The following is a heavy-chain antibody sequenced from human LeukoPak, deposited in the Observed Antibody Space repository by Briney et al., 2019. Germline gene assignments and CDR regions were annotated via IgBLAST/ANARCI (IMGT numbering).Heavy chain of an antibody. CDR1: GGSISSSPYY. V-gene: IGHV4-39*07. J-gene: IGHJ5*02. CDR3: AGVGVLVRASYNWFDP. D-gene: IGHD2-21*01. CDR2: IYHSGST. Sequence: SETLSLTCTVSGGSISSSPYYWGWVRQPPGKGLEWIGEIYHSGSTNYNPSLKSRVTISVDKSKNQFSLKLSSVTAADTAVYYCAGVGVLVRASYNWFDPWGQGTLVTVSS.